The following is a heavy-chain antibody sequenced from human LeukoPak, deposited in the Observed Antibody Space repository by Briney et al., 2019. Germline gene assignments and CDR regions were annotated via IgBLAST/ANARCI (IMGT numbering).Heavy chain of an antibody. CDR3: AKHPLYYDFWSGYYFPEHYYYYMDV. V-gene: IGHV3-23*01. J-gene: IGHJ6*03. Sequence: GGSLRLSCAASGFTFSSYAMSWDRQAPGKGLEWVSAISGSGGSTYYADSVKGRFTISRDNSKNTLYLQMNSLRAEDTAVYYCAKHPLYYDFWSGYYFPEHYYYYMDVWGKGTTVTVSS. CDR2: ISGSGGST. D-gene: IGHD3-3*01. CDR1: GFTFSSYA.